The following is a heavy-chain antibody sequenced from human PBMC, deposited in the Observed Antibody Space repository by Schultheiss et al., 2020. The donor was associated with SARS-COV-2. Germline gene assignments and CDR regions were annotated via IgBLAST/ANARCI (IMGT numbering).Heavy chain of an antibody. CDR2: ISTYNGNT. V-gene: IGHV1-18*01. J-gene: IGHJ2*01. CDR3: ARGGRGAYSYGPTRYFDL. CDR1: GYTYFRYG. D-gene: IGHD5-18*01. Sequence: ASVKVSCKASGYTYFRYGISWVRQAPGQGPEWMGWISTYNGNTNYAQKLQGRVTMTTDTSTSTAYMELRSLRSDDTAVYYCARGGRGAYSYGPTRYFDLWGRGTLVTVSS.